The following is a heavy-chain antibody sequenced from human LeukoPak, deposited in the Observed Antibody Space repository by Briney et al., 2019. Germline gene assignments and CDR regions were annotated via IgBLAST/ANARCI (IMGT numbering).Heavy chain of an antibody. Sequence: GGSLRLSCAAPGFTFSSYAMHWVRQAPGKGLEWVAVISYDGSNKYYADSVKGRFTISRDNSKNTLYLQMNSLRAEDTAVYYCARDPNYSGYDPPDYWGQGTLVTVSS. CDR3: ARDPNYSGYDPPDY. J-gene: IGHJ4*02. CDR2: ISYDGSNK. CDR1: GFTFSSYA. V-gene: IGHV3-30*04. D-gene: IGHD5-12*01.